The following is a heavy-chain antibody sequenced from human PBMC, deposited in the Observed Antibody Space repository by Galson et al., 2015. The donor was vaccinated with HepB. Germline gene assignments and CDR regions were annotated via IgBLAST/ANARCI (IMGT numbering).Heavy chain of an antibody. D-gene: IGHD3-22*01. CDR3: TRGYDSSDSDY. J-gene: IGHJ4*02. CDR2: IRSKAYGGTT. Sequence: SLRLSCAASGFTFGDYAMSWVRQAPGKGLEWVGFIRSKAYGGTTEYAASVKGRFTTSRDDSKSIAYLQMNSLKTEDTAVYYCTRGYDSSDSDYWGQGTLVTVSS. CDR1: GFTFGDYA. V-gene: IGHV3-49*04.